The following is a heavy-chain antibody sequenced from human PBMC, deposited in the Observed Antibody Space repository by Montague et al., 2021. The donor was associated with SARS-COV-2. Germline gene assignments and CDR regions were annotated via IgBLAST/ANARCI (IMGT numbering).Heavy chain of an antibody. CDR2: ISISGST. Sequence: TLSLTCTVSGGSISSGSYYWSWIWQPAGKGLEWIGRISISGSTNYNPSLKGRVTISVDTSKNQFSLKLSSVTAADTAVYYCARDIAVAGLFDYWGQGTLVTVSS. D-gene: IGHD6-19*01. J-gene: IGHJ4*02. V-gene: IGHV4-61*02. CDR1: GGSISSGSYY. CDR3: ARDIAVAGLFDY.